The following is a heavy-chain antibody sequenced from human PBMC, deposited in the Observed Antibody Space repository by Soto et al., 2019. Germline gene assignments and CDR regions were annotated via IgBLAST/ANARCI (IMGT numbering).Heavy chain of an antibody. CDR1: GFTFRTYT. V-gene: IGHV3-21*01. CDR2: ILSSGSHM. Sequence: GGSLRLSSVASGFTFRTYTMNWVRQAPGKGLEWVSSILSSGSHMFYADSVTGRFTISRDNAKNSLYLQMNSLRAEDTAVYHCARDPSPGDHWGQGTLVTVSS. CDR3: ARDPSPGDH. J-gene: IGHJ4*02.